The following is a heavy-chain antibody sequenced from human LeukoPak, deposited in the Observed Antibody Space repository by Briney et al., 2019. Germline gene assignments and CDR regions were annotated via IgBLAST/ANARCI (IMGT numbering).Heavy chain of an antibody. V-gene: IGHV3-30*18. CDR3: AKEGEYCSGGSCRRGYYFDY. Sequence: GRSLRLSCAASGFTFSSYGMHWVRQAPGKGLEWVAVISYDGSNKYYAGSVKGRFTISRDNSKNTLYLQMNSLRAEDTAVYYCAKEGEYCSGGSCRRGYYFDYWGQGTLVTVSS. CDR1: GFTFSSYG. D-gene: IGHD2-15*01. CDR2: ISYDGSNK. J-gene: IGHJ4*02.